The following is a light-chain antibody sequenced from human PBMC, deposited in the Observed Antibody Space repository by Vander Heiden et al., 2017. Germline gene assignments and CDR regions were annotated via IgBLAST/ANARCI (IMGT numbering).Light chain of an antibody. CDR1: QSISSY. J-gene: IGKJ2*01. CDR3: QQSYSTPDT. CDR2: AAS. V-gene: IGKV1-39*01. Sequence: DIKMTQSPSSLSASVGDRVTITCRASQSISSYLNWYQQKPGKAPKLLIYAASSLQSGGPSRFSGSGSGTDFTLTISSLQPEDFATYYCQQSYSTPDTFGQGTKLEIK.